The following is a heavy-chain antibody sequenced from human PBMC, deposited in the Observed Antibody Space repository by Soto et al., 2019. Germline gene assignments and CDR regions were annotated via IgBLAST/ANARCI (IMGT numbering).Heavy chain of an antibody. D-gene: IGHD2-8*01. V-gene: IGHV3-23*01. J-gene: IGHJ4*02. CDR1: GFTFSSYA. Sequence: GGSLRLSCEASGFTFSSYAMSWVRQAPGKGLEWVSAISGRGGSTYYADSVKVRFTISRDNSMNTVNLLVNILRVEDTARYFCVSWVSFHFDYWGPGTLVTVSS. CDR2: ISGRGGST. CDR3: VSWVSFHFDY.